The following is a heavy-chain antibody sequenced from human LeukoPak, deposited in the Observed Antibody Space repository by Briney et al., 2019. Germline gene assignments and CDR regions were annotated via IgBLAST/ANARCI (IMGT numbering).Heavy chain of an antibody. V-gene: IGHV4-34*01. CDR1: GGSFSGYY. CDR2: INHSGTT. CDR3: ARGTGDIARRKVSTTHKWFDP. Sequence: PSETLSLTCAVYGGSFSGYYWSWIRQPPGKGLEWIGEINHSGTTNYNPSLKSRVTISVDTSKNQFSLKPSSVTAADTAVYFCARGTGDIARRKVSTTHKWFDPWGQGTLVTVSS. J-gene: IGHJ5*02. D-gene: IGHD5-12*01.